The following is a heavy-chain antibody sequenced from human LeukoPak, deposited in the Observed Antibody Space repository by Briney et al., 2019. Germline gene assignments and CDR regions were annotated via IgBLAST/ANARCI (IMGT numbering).Heavy chain of an antibody. CDR2: ISTSGGTT. J-gene: IGHJ4*02. CDR3: AIMHRYYDGSGYWVQ. Sequence: GGSLRLPCAASGFTFSSYAMSWVRQAPGKGLEWVSGISTSGGTTSYAESVKGRFTISRDNPRNTLYMEMNSLRDEDTAVYYCAIMHRYYDGSGYWVQWGQGTLVTVSS. D-gene: IGHD3-22*01. CDR1: GFTFSSYA. V-gene: IGHV3-23*01.